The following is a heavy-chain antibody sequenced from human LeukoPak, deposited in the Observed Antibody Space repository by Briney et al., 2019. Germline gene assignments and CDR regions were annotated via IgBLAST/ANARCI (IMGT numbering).Heavy chain of an antibody. CDR3: AREGTDYDFWSGPHGMDV. V-gene: IGHV4-59*01. CDR1: GGSFSSYY. D-gene: IGHD3-3*01. J-gene: IGHJ6*02. Sequence: PSETLSLTCAVYGGSFSSYYWSWIRQPPGKGLEWIGYIYYSGSTNYNPSLKSRVTISVDTSKNQFSLKLSSVTAADTAVYYCAREGTDYDFWSGPHGMDVWGQGTTVTVSS. CDR2: IYYSGST.